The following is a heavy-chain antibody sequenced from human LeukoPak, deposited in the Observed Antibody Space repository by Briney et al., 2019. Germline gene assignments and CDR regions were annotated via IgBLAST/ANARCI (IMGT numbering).Heavy chain of an antibody. V-gene: IGHV4-59*01. Sequence: SETLSLTCTVSGGSISSSYWTWIRQPPGKGLEWIGYISYSGSTNYNPSLKSRVTISIDTSKNQFSLKLNSVTAADKAVYYCARADCSTTSCYTPDFWGQGTLVTVSS. CDR3: ARADCSTTSCYTPDF. J-gene: IGHJ4*02. CDR2: ISYSGST. D-gene: IGHD2-2*02. CDR1: GGSISSSY.